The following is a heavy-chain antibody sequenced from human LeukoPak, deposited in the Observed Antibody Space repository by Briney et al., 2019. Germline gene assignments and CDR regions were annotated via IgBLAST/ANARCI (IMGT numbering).Heavy chain of an antibody. Sequence: ASVKASCKASGYTFTSYDINWVRQAAGQGLEWMGWMNPNSGNTGHAQKFQGRVTMTRNTSISTAYMELSSLRSEDTAVYYCARGFNYDFWSGYYRDWFDPWGQGTLVTVSS. CDR2: MNPNSGNT. CDR3: ARGFNYDFWSGYYRDWFDP. V-gene: IGHV1-8*01. J-gene: IGHJ5*02. D-gene: IGHD3-3*01. CDR1: GYTFTSYD.